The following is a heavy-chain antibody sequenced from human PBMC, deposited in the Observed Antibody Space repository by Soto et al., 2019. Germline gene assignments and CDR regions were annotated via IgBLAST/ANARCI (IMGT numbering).Heavy chain of an antibody. V-gene: IGHV2-26*01. J-gene: IGHJ5*02. CDR3: ARRHLAVAVSPWFDP. D-gene: IGHD6-19*01. CDR2: IVSCGAK. Sequence: QGTLKESGPVLVNPTEPLMLRCTVSGLSITDSEMGVSWIRQPPGQPLEWLAHIVSCGAKSYRTFLKSRLAMSKDTSKSQIVLTMMNMDPADTATYYCARRHLAVAVSPWFDPWGQGIPVTVSS. CDR1: GLSITDSEMG.